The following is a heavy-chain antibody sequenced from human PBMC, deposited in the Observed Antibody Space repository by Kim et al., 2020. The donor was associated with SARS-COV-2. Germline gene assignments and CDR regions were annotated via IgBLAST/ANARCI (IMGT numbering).Heavy chain of an antibody. D-gene: IGHD1-26*01. CDR1: GFTFSSYA. CDR3: AKGVVGATTVLYYYYYGMDV. J-gene: IGHJ6*02. Sequence: GGSLRLSCAASGFTFSSYAMSWVRQAPGKGLEWVSAISGSGGSTYYADSVKGRFTISRDNSKNTLYLQMNSLRAEDTAVYYCAKGVVGATTVLYYYYYGMDVWGQGTTVTVSS. CDR2: ISGSGGST. V-gene: IGHV3-23*01.